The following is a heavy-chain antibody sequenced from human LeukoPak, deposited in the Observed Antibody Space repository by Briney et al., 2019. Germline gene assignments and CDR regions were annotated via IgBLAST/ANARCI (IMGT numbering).Heavy chain of an antibody. Sequence: SVKVSCKASGGTFSSYAISWVRQAPGQGLEWMGRIIPIFGIANYAQKFQGRVTITADKSTSTAYMELSGLRSEDTAVYYCARVSDLDYYDSSGPNWFDPWGQGTLVTVSS. D-gene: IGHD3-22*01. CDR3: ARVSDLDYYDSSGPNWFDP. CDR1: GGTFSSYA. V-gene: IGHV1-69*04. CDR2: IIPIFGIA. J-gene: IGHJ5*02.